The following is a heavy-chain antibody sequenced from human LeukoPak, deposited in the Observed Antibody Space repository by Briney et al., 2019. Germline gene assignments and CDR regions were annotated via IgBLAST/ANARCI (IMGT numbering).Heavy chain of an antibody. V-gene: IGHV4-59*01. CDR1: GGSISSYY. D-gene: IGHD5-18*01. CDR2: IYYSGST. CDR3: ARAVVGYSYGYFDY. Sequence: SETLSLTCTVSGGSISSYYWSWIRQSPGKGLEWIGYIYYSGSTNYNPSLKSRVAISVDTSKNQFSLKLSSVTAADTAVYYCARAVVGYSYGYFDYWGQGTLVTVSS. J-gene: IGHJ4*02.